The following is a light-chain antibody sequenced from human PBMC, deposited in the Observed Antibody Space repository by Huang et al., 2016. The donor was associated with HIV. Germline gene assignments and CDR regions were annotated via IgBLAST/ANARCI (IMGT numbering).Light chain of an antibody. J-gene: IGKJ5*01. CDR2: SAS. CDR3: QQGYSALIT. CDR1: QNINTY. Sequence: DILLTQSPSSLSASVGDRVTITCRASQNINTYLNWYQQKPGKAPNLLVHSASTLHTVVPSRFSGSGSGTDFTLTVNSLQPEDSATYYCQQGYSALITFGQGTRL. V-gene: IGKV1-39*01.